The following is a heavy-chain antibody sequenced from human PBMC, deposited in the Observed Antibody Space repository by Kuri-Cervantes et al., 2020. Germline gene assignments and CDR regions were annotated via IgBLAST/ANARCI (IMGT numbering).Heavy chain of an antibody. CDR3: ARGSYRFRIVGATEAFDI. J-gene: IGHJ3*02. D-gene: IGHD1-26*01. Sequence: ASVKVSCKASGYTFTGYYMHWVRQAPGQGREWMGWINPNSGNTGYAQKFQGRVTMTRNTSISTAYMELSSLRSEDTAVYYCARGSYRFRIVGATEAFDIWGQRTMVTVSS. CDR2: INPNSGNT. CDR1: GYTFTGYY. V-gene: IGHV1-8*02.